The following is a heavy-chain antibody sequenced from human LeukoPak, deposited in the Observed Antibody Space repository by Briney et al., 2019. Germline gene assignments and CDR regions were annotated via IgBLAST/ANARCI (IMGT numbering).Heavy chain of an antibody. CDR3: ARSGRMATITYYFDY. J-gene: IGHJ4*02. D-gene: IGHD5-24*01. CDR2: IIPIFGTA. Sequence: ASVKVSCKGLGGTFSSYAISWVRQAPGQGLEWMGGIIPIFGTANYAQKFQGRVTITTDESTSTAYMELSSLRSEDTAVYYCARSGRMATITYYFDYWGQGTLVTVSS. V-gene: IGHV1-69*05. CDR1: GGTFSSYA.